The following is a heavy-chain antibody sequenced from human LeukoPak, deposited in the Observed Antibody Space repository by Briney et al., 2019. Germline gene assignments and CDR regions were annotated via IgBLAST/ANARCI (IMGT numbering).Heavy chain of an antibody. D-gene: IGHD4-11*01. Sequence: ASVKVSCKASGYSFSSYDINWVRQATGQGLEWMGWMKPNSGNKGYAQKFQGRVSITRNTSISTAYMEMGSLTSEDTAVYYCVRGRATVTTHWFDPWGQGTLVTVSS. J-gene: IGHJ5*02. CDR3: VRGRATVTTHWFDP. V-gene: IGHV1-8*03. CDR1: GYSFSSYD. CDR2: MKPNSGNK.